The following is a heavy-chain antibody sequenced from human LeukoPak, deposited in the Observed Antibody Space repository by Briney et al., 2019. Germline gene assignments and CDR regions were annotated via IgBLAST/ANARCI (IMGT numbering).Heavy chain of an antibody. CDR1: GYTFTGYY. D-gene: IGHD3-22*01. CDR3: ARSLGYDSSGTTTLLNY. V-gene: IGHV1-69*13. Sequence: PVKVSCKASGYTFTGYYMHWVRQAPGQGLEWMGGIIPIFGTANYAQKFQGRVTITADESTSTAYMELSSLRSEDTAVYYCARSLGYDSSGTTTLLNYWGQGTLVTVSS. CDR2: IIPIFGTA. J-gene: IGHJ4*02.